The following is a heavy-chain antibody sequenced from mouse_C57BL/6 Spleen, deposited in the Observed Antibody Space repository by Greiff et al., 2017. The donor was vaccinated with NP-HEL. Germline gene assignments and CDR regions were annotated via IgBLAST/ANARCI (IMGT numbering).Heavy chain of an antibody. J-gene: IGHJ1*03. D-gene: IGHD2-12*01. CDR2: INPNNGGT. V-gene: IGHV1-18*01. CDR1: GYTFTDYN. Sequence: VQLQQSGPELVKPGASVKIPCKASGYTFTDYNMDWVKQSHGKSLEWIGDINPNNGGTIYNQKFKGKATLTVDKSSSTAYMELRSLTSEDTAVYYCARLYYSRYFDVWGTGTTVTVSS. CDR3: ARLYYSRYFDV.